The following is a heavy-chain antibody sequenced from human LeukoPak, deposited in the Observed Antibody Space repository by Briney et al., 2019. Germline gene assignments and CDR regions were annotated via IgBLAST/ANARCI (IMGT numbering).Heavy chain of an antibody. D-gene: IGHD3-10*01. Sequence: PGGSLRLSFAASGFTFSSYSMNWVRQAPGKGLEWVSYISSSSNTIHYADSVKGRFTISRDNAKNTLYLQMNSLRAEDTAVYYCARDSLSGSSIDYWGQGTLVTVSS. CDR1: GFTFSSYS. CDR2: ISSSSNTI. J-gene: IGHJ4*02. V-gene: IGHV3-48*01. CDR3: ARDSLSGSSIDY.